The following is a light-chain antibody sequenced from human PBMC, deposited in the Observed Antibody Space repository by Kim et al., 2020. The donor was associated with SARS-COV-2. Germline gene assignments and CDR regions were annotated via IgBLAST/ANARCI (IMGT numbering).Light chain of an antibody. Sequence: SYELTQPPSVSVSPGQTASITCSGDKLGDKYACWYQQKPGQSPVVVIYQDSKRPSGIPERFSGSNSGNTATLTISGTQAMDEADYFCQAWDSSMVWVFGG. CDR2: QDS. V-gene: IGLV3-1*01. CDR3: QAWDSSMVWV. CDR1: KLGDKY. J-gene: IGLJ3*02.